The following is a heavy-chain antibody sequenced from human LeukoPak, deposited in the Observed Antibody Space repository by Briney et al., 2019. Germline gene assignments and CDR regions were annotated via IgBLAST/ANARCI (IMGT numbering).Heavy chain of an antibody. J-gene: IGHJ4*02. CDR1: GGSISSSSYY. D-gene: IGHD3-10*01. CDR3: ARSRSGSWPYYFDY. Sequence: SETLSLTCTVSGGSISSSSYYWGWIRQPPGKGLEWIGSIYYSGSTYYNPSLKSRVTISVDTSKNQFSLKLSSVTAADTAVYYCARSRSGSWPYYFDYWGQGTLVTVSS. V-gene: IGHV4-39*07. CDR2: IYYSGST.